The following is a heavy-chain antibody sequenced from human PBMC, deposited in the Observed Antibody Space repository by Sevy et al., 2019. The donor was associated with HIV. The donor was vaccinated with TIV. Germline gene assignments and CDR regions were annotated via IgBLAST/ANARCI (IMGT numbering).Heavy chain of an antibody. V-gene: IGHV1-8*01. Sequence: SSVKVSCKASGYTFTSYDINWVRQATGQGLEWMGWMNPNSGNTGYAQKFQGRVTMTRNTSISTAYMELSSLRSEDTAVFYCARVPEGGIAALYYYYYMDVRGKGTTVTVSS. CDR3: ARVPEGGIAALYYYYYMDV. D-gene: IGHD6-13*01. CDR1: GYTFTSYD. CDR2: MNPNSGNT. J-gene: IGHJ6*03.